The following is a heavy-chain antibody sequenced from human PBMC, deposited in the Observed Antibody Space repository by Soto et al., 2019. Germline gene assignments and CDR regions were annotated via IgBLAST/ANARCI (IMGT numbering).Heavy chain of an antibody. J-gene: IGHJ4*02. Sequence: ASVKVSCKASGYTFTSYCISWARHAPGQGLEWMGWISAYNGNPNYAQKLQGRVTMTTDTSTSTAYMELRSLRSDDTAVYYCATRYDDYGDYVYWGQGTLVTVSS. V-gene: IGHV1-18*01. D-gene: IGHD4-17*01. CDR1: GYTFTSYC. CDR2: ISAYNGNP. CDR3: ATRYDDYGDYVY.